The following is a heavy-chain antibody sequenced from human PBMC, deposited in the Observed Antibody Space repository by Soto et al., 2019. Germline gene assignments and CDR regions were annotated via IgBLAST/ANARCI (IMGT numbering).Heavy chain of an antibody. D-gene: IGHD2-21*02. V-gene: IGHV3-30*18. CDR3: AKETRSRAVTATRVNGMDV. CDR2: ISHDGSNQ. J-gene: IGHJ6*02. CDR1: GFSFSDFG. Sequence: QVQLVESGGGVVQPGRPLRLSCEPSGFSFSDFGMNWVRQAPGKGLEWVAAISHDGSNQYYGDSVTARFSISRDHYNIRLYLQMNNLKGEDSAMYLCAKETRSRAVTATRVNGMDVLGQGTTVTVSS.